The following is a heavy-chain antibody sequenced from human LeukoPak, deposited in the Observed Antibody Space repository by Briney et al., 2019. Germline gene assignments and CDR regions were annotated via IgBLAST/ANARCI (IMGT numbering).Heavy chain of an antibody. CDR2: ISWNSGSI. J-gene: IGHJ4*02. D-gene: IGHD4-23*01. CDR3: AKDMFLSYGGNSGWYFDY. V-gene: IGHV3-9*01. CDR1: GFTFDDYA. Sequence: PGGSLRLFCAASGFTFDDYAMHWVRQAPGKGLEWVSGISWNSGSIGYADSVKGRFTISRDNAKNSLYLQMNSLRAEDTALYYCAKDMFLSYGGNSGWYFDYWGQGTLVTVSS.